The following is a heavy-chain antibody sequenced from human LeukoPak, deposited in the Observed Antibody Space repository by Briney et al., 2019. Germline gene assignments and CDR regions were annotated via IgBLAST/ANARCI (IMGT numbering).Heavy chain of an antibody. CDR1: GGTFSSYA. Sequence: SVKVSCKASGGTFSSYAISWVRQAPGQGLEWMGGIIPIFGTANCAQKFQGRVTITADESTSTAYMELSSLRSEDTAVYYCARAYNWNYPFDYWGQGTLVTVSS. V-gene: IGHV1-69*13. J-gene: IGHJ4*02. CDR2: IIPIFGTA. CDR3: ARAYNWNYPFDY. D-gene: IGHD1-1*01.